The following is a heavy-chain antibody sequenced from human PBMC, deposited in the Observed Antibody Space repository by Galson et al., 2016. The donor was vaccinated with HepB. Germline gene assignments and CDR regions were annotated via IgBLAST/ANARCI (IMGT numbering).Heavy chain of an antibody. CDR2: ILYDGSKK. D-gene: IGHD3-9*01. J-gene: IGHJ4*02. CDR1: GFTLSTYG. CDR3: ARDGRGDLDWVLLN. Sequence: SLRLSCAASGFTLSTYGMHWVRQAPGKGLEWVAVILYDGSKKYYADSVKGRFTTSRDSSKNTLCLQMNRLRSEDTAVYYCARDGRGDLDWVLLNWGQGTLVTVSS. V-gene: IGHV3-30*03.